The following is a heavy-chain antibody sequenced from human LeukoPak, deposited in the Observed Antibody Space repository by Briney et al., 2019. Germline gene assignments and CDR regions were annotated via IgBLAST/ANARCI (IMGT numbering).Heavy chain of an antibody. V-gene: IGHV3-21*01. D-gene: IGHD3-10*01. Sequence: GGSLRLSCAASGFTFSSYWMSWVRQAPGRGLEWVSSNSSSGSSIYYADSVKGRFTISRDNAKNSLYLQINSLRAEDTAVYYCARDSYWLGGTIGAFDIWGQGTMVTVSS. J-gene: IGHJ3*02. CDR2: NSSSGSSI. CDR3: ARDSYWLGGTIGAFDI. CDR1: GFTFSSYW.